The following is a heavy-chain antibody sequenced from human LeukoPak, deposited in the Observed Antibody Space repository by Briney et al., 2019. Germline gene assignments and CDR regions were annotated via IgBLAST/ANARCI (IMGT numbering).Heavy chain of an antibody. Sequence: ASVKVSCKASGYTFTSYYMHWARQAPGQGLEWMGIINPSGGGTSYAQKFQGRVTMTRDTSTSTVYMELSSLRSEDTAVYYCASQGYGDYEDAFDIWGQGTMVTVSS. J-gene: IGHJ3*02. CDR3: ASQGYGDYEDAFDI. CDR1: GYTFTSYY. D-gene: IGHD4-17*01. CDR2: INPSGGGT. V-gene: IGHV1-46*01.